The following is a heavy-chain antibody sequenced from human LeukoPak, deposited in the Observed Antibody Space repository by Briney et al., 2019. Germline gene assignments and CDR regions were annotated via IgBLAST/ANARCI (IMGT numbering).Heavy chain of an antibody. CDR2: INHSGST. Sequence: SETLSLTCAVYGGSFSGYYWSWIRQPPGKGLEWIGEINHSGSTNYNPSLKSRVTISVDTSKTQFSLKLSSVTAADTAVYYCARAGYKIFDYWGQGTLVTVSS. V-gene: IGHV4-34*01. CDR3: ARAGYKIFDY. J-gene: IGHJ4*02. CDR1: GGSFSGYY. D-gene: IGHD5-24*01.